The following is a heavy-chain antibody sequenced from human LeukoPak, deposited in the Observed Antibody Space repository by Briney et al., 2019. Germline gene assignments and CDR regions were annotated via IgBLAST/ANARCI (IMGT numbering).Heavy chain of an antibody. D-gene: IGHD1-1*01. CDR2: ISTYNGYT. V-gene: IGHV1-18*01. CDR1: GYTFTSYG. Sequence: ASVKVSCKASGYTFTSYGISWVRQAPGQGLEWMGWISTYNGYTNYAQKLQDRVTVTTDTSTSTAYMELSSLRSEDTAVYYCARLGSWNDYWGQGTLVTVSS. J-gene: IGHJ4*02. CDR3: ARLGSWNDY.